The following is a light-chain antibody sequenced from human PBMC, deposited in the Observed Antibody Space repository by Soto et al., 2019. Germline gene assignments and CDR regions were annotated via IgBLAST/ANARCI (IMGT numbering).Light chain of an antibody. J-gene: IGKJ1*01. CDR3: MQATQSHWT. V-gene: IGKV2-24*01. CDR2: KVS. Sequence: DIVMTQTPLSSPVTLGQAASISCRSSQSLLHSDGNTYLSWFQQRPGQPPRLLIYKVSDRFSGVPDRFNGSGAETDFTLTISRAEAEDVGIYYCMQATQSHWTFGQGTKVEIK. CDR1: QSLLHSDGNTY.